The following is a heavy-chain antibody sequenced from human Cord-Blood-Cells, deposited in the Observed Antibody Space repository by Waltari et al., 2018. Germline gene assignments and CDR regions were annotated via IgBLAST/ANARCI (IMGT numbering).Heavy chain of an antibody. CDR3: ARVRVGAARPDRNWYFDL. J-gene: IGHJ2*01. V-gene: IGHV4-34*01. D-gene: IGHD6-6*01. Sequence: QVQLQQWGAGLLKPSETLSLTCAVYGGSFSGYYWSWIGQPPGKGLEWIGEINHSGSTNYNPSLKSRVTISVDTSKNQFSLKLSSVTAADTAVYYCARVRVGAARPDRNWYFDLWGRGTLVTVSS. CDR1: GGSFSGYY. CDR2: INHSGST.